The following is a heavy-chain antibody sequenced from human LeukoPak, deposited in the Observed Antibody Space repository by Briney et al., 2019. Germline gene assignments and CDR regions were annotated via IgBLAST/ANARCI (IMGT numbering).Heavy chain of an antibody. CDR1: GFTFSSYA. D-gene: IGHD2-8*01. CDR2: IVGSGGST. Sequence: GGSLRLSCAASGFTFSSYAMSWVRQAPGKGLEWVSTIVGSGGSTYYADSVKGRFTISRDNSKNTLYLQMNSLRAEDTAVYYCARALISHYYYYMDVWGKGTTVTVSS. V-gene: IGHV3-23*01. CDR3: ARALISHYYYYMDV. J-gene: IGHJ6*03.